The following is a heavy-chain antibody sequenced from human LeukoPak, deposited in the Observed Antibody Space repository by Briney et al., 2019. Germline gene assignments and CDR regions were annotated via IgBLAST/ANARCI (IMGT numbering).Heavy chain of an antibody. D-gene: IGHD3-22*01. V-gene: IGHV1-69*06. CDR1: GGTFSSYA. J-gene: IGHJ4*02. Sequence: EASVKVSCKASGGTFSSYAISWVRQAPGQGPEWMGGIIPIFGTANYAQKFQGRVTITADKSTSTAYMELSSLRSEGTAVYYCARGNDSSGYYFDYWGQGTLVTVSS. CDR2: IIPIFGTA. CDR3: ARGNDSSGYYFDY.